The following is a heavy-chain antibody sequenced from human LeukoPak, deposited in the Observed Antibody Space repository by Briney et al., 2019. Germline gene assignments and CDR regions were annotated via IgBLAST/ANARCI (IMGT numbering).Heavy chain of an antibody. J-gene: IGHJ3*02. V-gene: IGHV1-46*01. D-gene: IGHD5-24*01. Sequence: VASVKVSCKASGYTFTSYYMHWVRQAPGQGLEWMGIINPSGGSTSYAQKFQGRVTMTRDTSTSTVYMELSSLRSEDTAVYYCARASEEMATIRLRRSAFDIWGQGTMVTVSS. CDR3: ARASEEMATIRLRRSAFDI. CDR1: GYTFTSYY. CDR2: INPSGGST.